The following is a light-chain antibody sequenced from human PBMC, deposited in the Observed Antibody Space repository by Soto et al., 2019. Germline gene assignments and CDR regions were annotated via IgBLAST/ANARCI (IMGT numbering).Light chain of an antibody. J-gene: IGKJ5*01. Sequence: DIVVTQSPDSLSVSLGERATINCKSSHSVLYTSTNKNHLAWYQQKPGKAPNLLIYVASSLQSEVPSRFSGSGSGTDFTLTITSLQPEDFATYYCQQSYGTPITFGQGTRLEIK. CDR3: QQSYGTPIT. V-gene: IGKV1-39*01. CDR1: HSVLYTSTN. CDR2: VAS.